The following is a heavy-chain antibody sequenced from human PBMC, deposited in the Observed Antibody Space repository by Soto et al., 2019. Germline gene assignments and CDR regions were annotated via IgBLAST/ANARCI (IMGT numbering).Heavy chain of an antibody. CDR3: ARSYSSSFIYFDY. Sequence: SVKVSCKASGGTFSSYTISWVRQAPGQGLEWMGRIIPILGIANYAQKFQGRVTITADKSTSTAYMELSSLRSEDAAVYYCARSYSSSFIYFDYWGQGTLVTVSS. D-gene: IGHD6-13*01. J-gene: IGHJ4*02. V-gene: IGHV1-69*02. CDR2: IIPILGIA. CDR1: GGTFSSYT.